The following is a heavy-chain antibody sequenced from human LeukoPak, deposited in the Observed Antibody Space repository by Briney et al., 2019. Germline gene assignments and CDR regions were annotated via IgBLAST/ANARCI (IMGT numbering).Heavy chain of an antibody. V-gene: IGHV3-66*01. CDR1: GGSISSSNW. Sequence: ETLSLTCAVSGGSISSSNWWGWVRQPPGKGLEWVSIIYGGGTTYYADSVKGRFIISRDNSKNTLYLQMNSLRAEDTAVYYCARGPMSETSGYYWNFFDYWGQGTLVAVSS. J-gene: IGHJ4*02. CDR2: IYGGGTT. D-gene: IGHD3-22*01. CDR3: ARGPMSETSGYYWNFFDY.